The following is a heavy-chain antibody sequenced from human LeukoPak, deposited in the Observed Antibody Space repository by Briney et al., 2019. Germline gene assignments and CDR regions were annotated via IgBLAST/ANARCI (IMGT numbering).Heavy chain of an antibody. D-gene: IGHD1-26*01. CDR2: IWYDGSNK. Sequence: HTGGSLRLSCAASGFTFSSYGMHWVRQAPGKGLEWVAVIWYDGSNKYYADSVKGRFTISRDNSKNTLYLQINSLRAEDTAVYYCARDRWELLNPAIVDYWGQGTLVTVSS. CDR1: GFTFSSYG. J-gene: IGHJ4*02. V-gene: IGHV3-33*01. CDR3: ARDRWELLNPAIVDY.